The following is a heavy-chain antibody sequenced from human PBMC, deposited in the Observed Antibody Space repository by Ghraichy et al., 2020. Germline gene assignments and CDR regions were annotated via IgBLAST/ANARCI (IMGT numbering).Heavy chain of an antibody. CDR3: ARGYCSGDNCNVFFDY. V-gene: IGHV1-3*01. Sequence: ASVKVSCKASGYTFTKFAMHWVRQAPGERPEWMGWINAGNGDIKYSQKFRGRVTITRDTSASTVYMELSSLRSEDTAVYHCARGYCSGDNCNVFFDYWGQGTLVTVSS. CDR2: INAGNGDI. J-gene: IGHJ4*02. CDR1: GYTFTKFA. D-gene: IGHD2-15*01.